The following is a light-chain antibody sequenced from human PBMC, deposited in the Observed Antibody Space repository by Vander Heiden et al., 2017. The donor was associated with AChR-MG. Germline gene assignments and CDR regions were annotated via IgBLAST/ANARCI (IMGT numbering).Light chain of an antibody. J-gene: IGLJ3*02. CDR2: GNS. Sequence: QSVLTQPPSVSGAPGPRVTIACTGSSSNIGAGYDVHWYQQLPGTAPKLLIYGNSNRPSGVPDRFSGSKSGTSASPAITGLQAEDEADYYCQSYDSSLSGSRVFGGGTKLTVL. CDR3: QSYDSSLSGSRV. V-gene: IGLV1-40*01. CDR1: SSNIGAGYD.